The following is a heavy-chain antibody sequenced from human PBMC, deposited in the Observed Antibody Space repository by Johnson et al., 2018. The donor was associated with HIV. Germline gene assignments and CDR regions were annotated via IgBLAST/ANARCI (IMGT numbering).Heavy chain of an antibody. CDR1: GFTFSSYA. D-gene: IGHD6-19*01. J-gene: IGHJ3*01. Sequence: QLVESGGGLVQPGGSLRLSCAASGFTFSSYAMHWVRQAPGKGLEWVSVISYDGSNKYYADSVKGRFTISRDNSKNTLYLQMNSLRAEDTAVYYCARGTIRGWADAFDVWGQGTMVTVSS. CDR3: ARGTIRGWADAFDV. V-gene: IGHV3-30*14. CDR2: ISYDGSNK.